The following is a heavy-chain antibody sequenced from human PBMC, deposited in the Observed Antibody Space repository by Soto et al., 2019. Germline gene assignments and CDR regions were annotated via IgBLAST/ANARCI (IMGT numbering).Heavy chain of an antibody. CDR2: IHPTDGST. CDR3: VRDRFGSWTFDY. Sequence: QVQLVQSGAEVKEPGASVKVSCKASGYNFASNHMHWVRQIPGQGLEWMGIIHPTDGSTSYAQRFRGRITLTRAAPTNTDYMELRGLTSEDTAVYYCVRDRFGSWTFDYWGQGTLLTVSS. D-gene: IGHD6-13*01. V-gene: IGHV1-46*01. J-gene: IGHJ4*02. CDR1: GYNFASNH.